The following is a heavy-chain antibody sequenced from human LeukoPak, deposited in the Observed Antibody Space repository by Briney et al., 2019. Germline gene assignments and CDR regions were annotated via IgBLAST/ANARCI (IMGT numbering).Heavy chain of an antibody. Sequence: HSGGSLRLSCAASGFTFSSSWMIWARQAPGKGLEWVANINQDGGQKYYLDSVKGRFTISRDNADNSLYLQMDGLRAEDTAVYYCATNTRAYAVLLAYWGQGTLVTVSS. D-gene: IGHD4-17*01. CDR2: INQDGGQK. J-gene: IGHJ4*02. CDR1: GFTFSSSW. CDR3: ATNTRAYAVLLAY. V-gene: IGHV3-7*01.